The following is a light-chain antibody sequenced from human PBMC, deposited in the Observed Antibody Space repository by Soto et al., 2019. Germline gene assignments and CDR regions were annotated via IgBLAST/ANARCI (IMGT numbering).Light chain of an antibody. J-gene: IGLJ1*01. CDR3: CSYAGRYTYV. V-gene: IGLV2-11*01. CDR1: SSDVGGYNY. Sequence: QSVLTQPRSVSGSPGQSVTISCTGASSDVGGYNYVSWYQQHPGKAPKLMIYDVSKRPSGVPDRFSGSKSGNTASLTISGLQTEDDADYYCCSYAGRYTYVFGTGTKVTVL. CDR2: DVS.